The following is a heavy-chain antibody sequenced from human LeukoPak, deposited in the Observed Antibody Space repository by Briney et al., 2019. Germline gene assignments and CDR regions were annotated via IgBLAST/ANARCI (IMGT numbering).Heavy chain of an antibody. V-gene: IGHV5-51*01. CDR3: ARRKRSLVPSYYYDSSGDAFDI. CDR1: GYSFTSYW. J-gene: IGHJ3*02. D-gene: IGHD3-22*01. Sequence: GESLKISCKGSGYSFTSYWIGWVRQMPGKGLEWMGIIYPGDSDTRYSPSFQGQVTISADKSISTAYLQWSSLKASDTAMYYCARRKRSLVPSYYYDSSGDAFDIWGQGTMVTVSS. CDR2: IYPGDSDT.